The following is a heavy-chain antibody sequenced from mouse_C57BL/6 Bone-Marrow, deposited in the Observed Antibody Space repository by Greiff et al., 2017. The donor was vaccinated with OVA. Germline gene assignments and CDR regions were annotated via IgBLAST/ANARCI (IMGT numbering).Heavy chain of an antibody. CDR1: GYTFTSYG. V-gene: IGHV1-81*01. Sequence: QVQLQQSGAELARPGASVKLSCKASGYTFTSYGISWVKQRTGQGLEWIGEIYPRSGNTYYNEKFKGKATLTADKSSSTAYLELRSLTSEDSAVYFSARYYYGSRTFDYWGQGTTLTVSS. D-gene: IGHD1-1*01. J-gene: IGHJ2*01. CDR3: ARYYYGSRTFDY. CDR2: IYPRSGNT.